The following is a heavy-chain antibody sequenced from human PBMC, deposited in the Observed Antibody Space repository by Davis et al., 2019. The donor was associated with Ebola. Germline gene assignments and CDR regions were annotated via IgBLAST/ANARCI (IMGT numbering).Heavy chain of an antibody. CDR2: IYADGTT. Sequence: PGGSLRLSCAASGFTVRSTFMSWVRQAPGKGLEWVSSIYADGTTYYADVVRGRFTITRDNSKNTLFLQMDLLRVEDTAVYYCASPLKVRSAFDVWGQGTMVTVSS. J-gene: IGHJ3*01. V-gene: IGHV3-53*01. CDR3: ASPLKVRSAFDV. D-gene: IGHD2-21*01. CDR1: GFTVRSTF.